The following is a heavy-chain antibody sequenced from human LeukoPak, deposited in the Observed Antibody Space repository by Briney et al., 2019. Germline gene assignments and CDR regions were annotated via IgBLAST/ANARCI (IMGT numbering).Heavy chain of an antibody. CDR2: SSGSGRDT. CDR1: GFTFSKNW. CDR3: GRRTQDGYNSPIDY. Sequence: PGGSLRLSCAASGFTFSKNWLHWVRQAPGKGLEYVAESSGSGRDTYYADSVQGRFTISRDNSKNTLYLQMNSLRAEDTAEYYCGRRTQDGYNSPIDYWGQGTLVTVSS. V-gene: IGHV3-23*01. J-gene: IGHJ4*02. D-gene: IGHD5-24*01.